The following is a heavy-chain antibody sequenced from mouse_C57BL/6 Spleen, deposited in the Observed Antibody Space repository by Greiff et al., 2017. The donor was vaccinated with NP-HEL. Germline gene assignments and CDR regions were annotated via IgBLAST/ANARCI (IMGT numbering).Heavy chain of an antibody. J-gene: IGHJ2*01. CDR1: GFNITDYY. CDR2: IDPEDGDT. CDR3: TTRYYGSSYYFDY. V-gene: IGHV14-1*01. D-gene: IGHD1-1*01. Sequence: VQLQQSGAELVRPGASVKLSCTASGFNITDYYMHWVKQRPEQGLEWIGRIDPEDGDTEYAPKFQGKATMTADTSSNTAYLQLSSLTSEDTAVYYCTTRYYGSSYYFDYWGQGTTLTVSS.